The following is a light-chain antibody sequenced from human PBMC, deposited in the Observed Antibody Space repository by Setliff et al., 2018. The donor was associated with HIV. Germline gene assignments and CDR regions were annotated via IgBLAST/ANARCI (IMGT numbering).Light chain of an antibody. J-gene: IGLJ1*01. CDR3: SSFTTTNALDV. CDR2: EVT. CDR1: SSDVGGYNY. V-gene: IGLV2-14*01. Sequence: QSALTQPASVSGSPGQSITTSCTGTSSDVGGYNYVSWYQQHPGKAPKLTIYEVTNRPSGVSYRFSGSKSGNTASLTISGLQAEDEADYYCSSFTTTNALDVFGTGTKGTVL.